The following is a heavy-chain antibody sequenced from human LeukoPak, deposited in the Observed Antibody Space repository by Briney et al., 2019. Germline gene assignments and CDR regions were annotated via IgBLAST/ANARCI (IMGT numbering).Heavy chain of an antibody. CDR3: ARVGVSGEYCSSTSCYTVFGAIDY. CDR1: GFTFSSYA. CDR2: ISYDGSNK. Sequence: GRSLRLSCAASGFTFSSYAMHWVRQAPGKGLEWVAVISYDGSNKDYADSVKDRFTISRDNSKNTLSLQMGSLRAEDTAVYYCARVGVSGEYCSSTSCYTVFGAIDYWGQGTLVTVSS. J-gene: IGHJ4*02. V-gene: IGHV3-30-3*01. D-gene: IGHD2-2*02.